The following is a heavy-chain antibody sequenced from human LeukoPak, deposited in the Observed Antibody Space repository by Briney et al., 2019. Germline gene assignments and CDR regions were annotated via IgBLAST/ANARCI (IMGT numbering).Heavy chain of an antibody. CDR1: VGSLSGYH. CDR2: VNESGGT. D-gene: IGHD5-18*01. CDR3: ARHSYGYYYYYMDV. V-gene: IGHV4-34*01. Sequence: SETLSLTCAVYVGSLSGYHWNWIRQPPGKGPEWIGEVNESGGTNINPSLRSRVILSVDTSMNQFSLKLSSVTAADTAVYYCARHSYGYYYYYMDVWGKGTTVTVSS. J-gene: IGHJ6*03.